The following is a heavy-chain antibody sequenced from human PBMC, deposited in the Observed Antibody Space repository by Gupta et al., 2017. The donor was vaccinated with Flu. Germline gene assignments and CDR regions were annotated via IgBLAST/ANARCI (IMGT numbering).Heavy chain of an antibody. Sequence: FAFSSSWIAWVRQTPGKGLGWVANVRQNGSGKDCGDSVKVRFTISRASAKNSLYLHMNMMRAEVTAIYFWSRDWACIALDSWGQVTLVTVSS. CDR2: VRQNGSGK. D-gene: IGHD2-21*01. CDR3: SRDWACIALDS. J-gene: IGHJ4*02. CDR1: FAFSSSW. V-gene: IGHV3-7*01.